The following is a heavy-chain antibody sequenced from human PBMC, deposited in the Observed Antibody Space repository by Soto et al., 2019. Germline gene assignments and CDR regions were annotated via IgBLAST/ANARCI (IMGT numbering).Heavy chain of an antibody. J-gene: IGHJ6*02. Sequence: ASVKVSCKASGGTFSSYAISWVRQAPGQGLEWMGGIIPIFGTANYAQKFQGRVTIAANESTKTAYMELGSLRSEETTVYSCARDRDTAIPIYKTHYCYYGMDVWGQGTTVTVSS. CDR1: GGTFSSYA. D-gene: IGHD5-18*01. CDR3: ARDRDTAIPIYKTHYCYYGMDV. CDR2: IIPIFGTA. V-gene: IGHV1-69*13.